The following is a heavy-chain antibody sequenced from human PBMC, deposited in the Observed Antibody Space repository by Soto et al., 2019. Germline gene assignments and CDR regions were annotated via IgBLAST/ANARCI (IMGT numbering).Heavy chain of an antibody. CDR3: ATYSSGWSGFDY. V-gene: IGHV3-9*01. Sequence: VQLVESGGGLVQPGRSLRLSCAASGFTFDDYAMHWVRQAPGKGLEWVSGISWNSGSIGYADSVKGRFTISRDNAKNSLYLQMNSLRAEDTALYYCATYSSGWSGFDYWGQGTLVTVSS. CDR1: GFTFDDYA. D-gene: IGHD6-19*01. CDR2: ISWNSGSI. J-gene: IGHJ4*02.